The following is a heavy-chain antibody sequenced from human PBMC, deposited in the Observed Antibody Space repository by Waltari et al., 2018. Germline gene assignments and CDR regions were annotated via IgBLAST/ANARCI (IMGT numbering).Heavy chain of an antibody. V-gene: IGHV2-70*04. J-gene: IGHJ2*01. D-gene: IGHD2-8*01. CDR2: IDWEDNK. CDR3: ARTHKMDWYFDL. CDR1: GFSLSTTGVR. Sequence: QVTLKESGPALVKPTQTLTLTCSLSGFSLSTTGVRVSWIRQPPGKALEWLARIDWEDNKVYSTSLKNRLTISKDTSKNQVVLTMTNMDPVDTGTYYCARTHKMDWYFDLWGRGTLVTVSS.